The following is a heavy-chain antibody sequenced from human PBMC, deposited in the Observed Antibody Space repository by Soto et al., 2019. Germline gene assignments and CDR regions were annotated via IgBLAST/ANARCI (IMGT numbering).Heavy chain of an antibody. CDR3: ARGVVVDIAPLPFFDY. Sequence: PGGSLRLSCAASGFTFSSYWMSWVRQAPGKGLEWVANIKQDGSEKYYVDSVKGRFTISRDNAKNSLYLQMNSLRAEDTAVYYCARGVVVDIAPLPFFDYWGQGTLVTVSS. D-gene: IGHD5-12*01. V-gene: IGHV3-7*05. CDR1: GFTFSSYW. CDR2: IKQDGSEK. J-gene: IGHJ4*02.